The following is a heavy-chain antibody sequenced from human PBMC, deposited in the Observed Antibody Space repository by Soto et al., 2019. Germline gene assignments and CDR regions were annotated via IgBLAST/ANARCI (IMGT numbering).Heavy chain of an antibody. D-gene: IGHD6-6*01. CDR1: SGSFSGYY. J-gene: IGHJ4*02. CDR3: ARAPKVSGSSQTRPDF. Sequence: QVQLHQWGAGLLKPSETLSLACSIYSGSFSGYYWSWIRQPPGKGLEWIGEISQSGNTNYSPSLKSRVSISIDTSKKQCSLTLASVSAADTAVYYCARAPKVSGSSQTRPDFWGQGTLVTVSS. CDR2: ISQSGNT. V-gene: IGHV4-34*01.